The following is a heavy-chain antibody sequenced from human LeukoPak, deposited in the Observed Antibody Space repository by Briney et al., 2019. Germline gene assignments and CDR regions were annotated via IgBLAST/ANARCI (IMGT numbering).Heavy chain of an antibody. CDR1: GGSISSYY. D-gene: IGHD5-24*01. Sequence: SDTLSLTCTVSGGSISSYYWSWIRQPPGKGLEGSGYIYYSGSSNYNPSLKSRVPISVDTSKTPFSLKLSSVTAADPAVYYCASRDGYNGSFAYWGQGTLVTVSS. CDR3: ASRDGYNGSFAY. V-gene: IGHV4-59*07. CDR2: IYYSGSS. J-gene: IGHJ4*02.